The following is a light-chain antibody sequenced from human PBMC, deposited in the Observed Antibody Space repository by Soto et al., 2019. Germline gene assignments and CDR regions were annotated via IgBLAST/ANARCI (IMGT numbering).Light chain of an antibody. CDR3: QHYNSSLGT. Sequence: DIQMTQSPSTLSASVGDRVTITCRASQGISTWLAWYQQKPGKAPNLLIYDASTLQSGVPSRVSGSVSWTEFTRNINGLQPDDLSTYSCQHYNSSLGTFGQGTKVDIK. CDR1: QGISTW. V-gene: IGKV1-5*01. J-gene: IGKJ1*01. CDR2: DAS.